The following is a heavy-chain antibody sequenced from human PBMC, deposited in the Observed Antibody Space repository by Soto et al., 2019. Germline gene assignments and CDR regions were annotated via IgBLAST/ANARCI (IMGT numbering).Heavy chain of an antibody. CDR2: VSYDGTVK. Sequence: GGSLRLSCVSSGFTFSNYAMHWVRQAPGKGLEWVAIVSYDGTVKNYLDSVKGRFTISRDNAKNSLYLQMNSLRGDDTAVYYCAGGAGWHTNHWGQGTLVTVSS. D-gene: IGHD6-19*01. CDR1: GFTFSNYA. V-gene: IGHV3-30*03. CDR3: AGGAGWHTNH. J-gene: IGHJ5*02.